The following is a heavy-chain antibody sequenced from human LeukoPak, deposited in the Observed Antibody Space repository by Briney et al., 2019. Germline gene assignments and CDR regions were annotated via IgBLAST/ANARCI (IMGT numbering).Heavy chain of an antibody. V-gene: IGHV4-4*07. CDR2: TYLSGST. Sequence: TSETLSLTCTVSGGSVSSYFWSWIRQPPGKGLEWIGFTYLSGSTKYNPSLKSRVSLSVDTSRNQVSLKVNSVTAADTAVYYCARMYSGTYGGIDYWGQGTLVTVSS. J-gene: IGHJ4*02. D-gene: IGHD1-26*01. CDR1: GGSVSSYF. CDR3: ARMYSGTYGGIDY.